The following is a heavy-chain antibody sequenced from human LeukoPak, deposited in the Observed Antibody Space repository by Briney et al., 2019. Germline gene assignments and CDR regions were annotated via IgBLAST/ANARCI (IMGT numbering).Heavy chain of an antibody. CDR2: IYYSGST. V-gene: IGHV4-61*01. Sequence: SETLSLTCTVSGGSVSSGSYYWSWIRQPPGKGPEWIGYIYYSGSTNYNPSLKSRVTISVDTSKNQFSLKLSSVTAADTAVYYCARAARPTSDTSGSYWYYFDCWGQGILVTVSS. CDR3: ARAARPTSDTSGSYWYYFDC. CDR1: GGSVSSGSYY. J-gene: IGHJ4*02. D-gene: IGHD3-22*01.